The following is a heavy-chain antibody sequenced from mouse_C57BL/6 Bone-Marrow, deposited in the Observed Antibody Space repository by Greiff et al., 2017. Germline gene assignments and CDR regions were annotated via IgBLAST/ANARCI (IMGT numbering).Heavy chain of an antibody. D-gene: IGHD2-10*02. Sequence: EVQLQQSGGGLVQPGGSLSLSCAASGFTFTDYYMSWVRQPPGKALEWLGFIRNKANGYTTEYSASVKGRFTISRDNSQSILYLQMNALRAEDSATYYCARSSYDYFDYWGQGTTLTVSS. J-gene: IGHJ2*01. CDR3: ARSSYDYFDY. CDR1: GFTFTDYY. V-gene: IGHV7-3*01. CDR2: IRNKANGYTT.